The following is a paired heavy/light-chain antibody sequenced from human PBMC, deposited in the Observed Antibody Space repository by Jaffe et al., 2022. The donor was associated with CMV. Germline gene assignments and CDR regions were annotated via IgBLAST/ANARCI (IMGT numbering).Heavy chain of an antibody. Sequence: EVQLLESGGGLVQPGGSLRLSCAASGFTFSSYAMSWVRQAPGKGLEWVAAISGMGGGTYYADSVKGRFTISRDTSKNTLYLRMGSLRVEDTAVYYCAKDPDYGDYHFWYFDLWGPGTLVTVSS. CDR2: ISGMGGGT. V-gene: IGHV3-23*01. CDR3: AKDPDYGDYHFWYFDL. D-gene: IGHD4-17*01. J-gene: IGHJ2*01. CDR1: GFTFSSYA.
Light chain of an antibody. V-gene: IGLV1-40*01. CDR3: QSYDSSLSASAQVV. CDR2: ADI. Sequence: QSVLTQPPSVSGAPGQRVTMSCTGSSSNIGAGHGVHWYQLLPGTAPKLLIYADINRPSGVPDRFSGSKSGTSASLTITGLQAEDEADYYCQSYDSSLSASAQVVFGGGTKLTVL. CDR1: SSNIGAGHG. J-gene: IGLJ2*01.